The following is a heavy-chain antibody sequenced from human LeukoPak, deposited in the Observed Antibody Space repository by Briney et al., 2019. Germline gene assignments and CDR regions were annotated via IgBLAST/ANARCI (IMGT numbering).Heavy chain of an antibody. Sequence: GGSLRLSCAASGFTFSSYGMHWARQAPGKGLEWVAVISYDGSNKYYADSVKGRFTISRDNSKNTLYLQMNSLRAEDTAVYYCAKGMRAAGWEVDYWGQGTLVTVSS. CDR1: GFTFSSYG. CDR2: ISYDGSNK. CDR3: AKGMRAAGWEVDY. J-gene: IGHJ4*02. V-gene: IGHV3-30*18. D-gene: IGHD1-26*01.